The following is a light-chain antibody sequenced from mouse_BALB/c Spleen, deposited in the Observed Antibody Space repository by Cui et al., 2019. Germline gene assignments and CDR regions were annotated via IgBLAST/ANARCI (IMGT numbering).Light chain of an antibody. CDR3: QQWSSNPLT. CDR2: LTS. V-gene: IGKV4-68*01. CDR1: SSVSD. J-gene: IGKJ5*01. Sequence: QIVPTQSPALMSASPGEKVTMTCSASSSVSDMYWYQQKPRSSPKPWIYLTSNLASGVPARFSGSGSGTSYSLTISSMEAEDAATYYCQQWSSNPLTFGAGTKLELK.